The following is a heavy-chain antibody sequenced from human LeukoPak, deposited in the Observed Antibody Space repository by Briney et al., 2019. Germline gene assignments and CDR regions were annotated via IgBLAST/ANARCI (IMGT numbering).Heavy chain of an antibody. D-gene: IGHD6-13*01. CDR2: IYYSGST. Sequence: SETLSLTCTVSGGSISSYYWSWIRQPPGKGLEWIAYIYYSGSTNYNPSLRSRVTISVDTSKNQFSLKLSSVTAADTAVYYCARDKGSSSCLDYWGQGTPVTVSS. CDR1: GGSISSYY. V-gene: IGHV4-59*01. J-gene: IGHJ4*02. CDR3: ARDKGSSSCLDY.